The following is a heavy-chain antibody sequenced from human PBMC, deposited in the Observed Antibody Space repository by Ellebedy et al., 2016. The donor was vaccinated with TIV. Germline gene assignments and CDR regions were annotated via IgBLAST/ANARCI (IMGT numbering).Heavy chain of an antibody. J-gene: IGHJ6*02. CDR2: ISSDGSDK. CDR1: GFVLRPYV. V-gene: IGHV3-30*14. Sequence: GESLKISCAPSGFVLRPYVMHWVRQAPGKGLEWVALISSDGSDKYYGDSVRGRFTISRDNSKNTLYLQMNSLRAEDTAVYYCARLDYYEGLDVWGQGTTVTVSS. CDR3: ARLDYYEGLDV. D-gene: IGHD3-16*01.